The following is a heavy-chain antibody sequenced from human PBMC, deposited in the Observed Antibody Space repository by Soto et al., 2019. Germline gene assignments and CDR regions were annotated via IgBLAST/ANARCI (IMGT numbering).Heavy chain of an antibody. D-gene: IGHD1-1*01. CDR3: ARSRAHETGRPDYYYGMDV. Sequence: ASVKVSCKASGYTFTSYAMHWVRQAPGQRLEWMGWINAGNGNTKYSQKFQGRVTITRDTSASTAYMELSSLRSEDTAVYYCARSRAHETGRPDYYYGMDVWGQGTTVTV. CDR1: GYTFTSYA. V-gene: IGHV1-3*01. J-gene: IGHJ6*02. CDR2: INAGNGNT.